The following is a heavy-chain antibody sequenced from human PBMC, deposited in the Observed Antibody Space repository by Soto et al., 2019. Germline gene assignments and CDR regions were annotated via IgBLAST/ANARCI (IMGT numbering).Heavy chain of an antibody. Sequence: ASVKVSCKASGFPFTGYYIHWLRQAPGQGLEWMGWINAHSGGTEYAQKFQGRVTLTRDTSIATAYLTLTSLTSDDTALYYCAKDLTRQLAYWLDPWGQGTQVT. V-gene: IGHV1-2*02. CDR3: AKDLTRQLAYWLDP. D-gene: IGHD6-6*01. J-gene: IGHJ5*02. CDR2: INAHSGGT. CDR1: GFPFTGYY.